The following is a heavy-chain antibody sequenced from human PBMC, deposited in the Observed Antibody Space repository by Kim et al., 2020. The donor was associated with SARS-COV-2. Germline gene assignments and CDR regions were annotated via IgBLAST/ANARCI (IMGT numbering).Heavy chain of an antibody. Sequence: DSVKGRFTISRDNSKNTLYQQMNSLRPEDTAVYYCARGGDSSSWLNWFDPWGQGTLVTVSS. D-gene: IGHD6-13*01. J-gene: IGHJ5*02. V-gene: IGHV3-30*01. CDR3: ARGGDSSSWLNWFDP.